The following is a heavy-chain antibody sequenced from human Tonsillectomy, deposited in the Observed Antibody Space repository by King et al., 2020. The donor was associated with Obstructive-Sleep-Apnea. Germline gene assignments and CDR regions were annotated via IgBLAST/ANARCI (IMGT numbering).Heavy chain of an antibody. CDR2: ISGRGGST. V-gene: IGHV3-23*04. CDR1: GFTFSNYA. J-gene: IGHJ6*02. D-gene: IGHD2-8*01. CDR3: APPALLMGLEFYILDGMDV. Sequence: DVQLVESGGGLVQPGGSLRLSCAASGFTFSNYAMSWVRQAPGKGLEWVSYISGRGGSTNYADSVKGRFTISRDNSKNTLYLQMNSLRAEDTAVYYCAPPALLMGLEFYILDGMDVWGQGTTVTVSS.